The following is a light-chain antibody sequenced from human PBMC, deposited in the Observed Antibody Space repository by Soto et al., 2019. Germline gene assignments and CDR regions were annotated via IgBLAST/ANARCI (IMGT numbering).Light chain of an antibody. CDR3: QRYASSPGWT. CDR1: QSVSNNY. CDR2: GAS. J-gene: IGKJ1*01. V-gene: IGKV3-20*01. Sequence: EIVLTQSPGTLSLSPGERATLSCRASQSVSNNYLAWYQQKPGQAPRLLIYGASNRATGIPDRFSGPGSETDFTLTISGLHSEDFAVYYCQRYASSPGWTSGQGTKVDIK.